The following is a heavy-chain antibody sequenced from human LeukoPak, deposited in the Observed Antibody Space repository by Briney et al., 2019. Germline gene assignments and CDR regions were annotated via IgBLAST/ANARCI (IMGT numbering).Heavy chain of an antibody. CDR2: IYNDGSTT. D-gene: IGHD1-1*01. J-gene: IGHJ5*02. V-gene: IGHV3-74*01. CDR1: GFMFSKSW. Sequence: GGSLRLSCAASGFMFSKSWMHWVRQVPGKGLVWVARIYNDGSTTNYADSVKGRFTISRDNAANTLFLQMSSLRAEDTAVYYCAREKDDHVDPGPLDAWGQGDLVTVSS. CDR3: AREKDDHVDPGPLDA.